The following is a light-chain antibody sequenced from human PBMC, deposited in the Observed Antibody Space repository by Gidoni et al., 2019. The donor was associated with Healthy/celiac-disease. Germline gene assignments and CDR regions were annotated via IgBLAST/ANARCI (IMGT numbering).Light chain of an antibody. Sequence: QSALTQPASVSGSPGQSITISCTGTSRDVGGYNYVSWYQQHPGKAPKLMMYDVSNRPSGVSNRFSGSKSGNTASLTISGLQAEDEADYYCSSYTSSSNWVFGGGTKLTVL. CDR3: SSYTSSSNWV. CDR2: DVS. J-gene: IGLJ3*02. CDR1: SRDVGGYNY. V-gene: IGLV2-14*03.